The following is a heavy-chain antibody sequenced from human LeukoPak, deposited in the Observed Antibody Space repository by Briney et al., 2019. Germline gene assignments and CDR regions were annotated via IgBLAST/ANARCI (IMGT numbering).Heavy chain of an antibody. CDR2: IKEDGSER. D-gene: IGHD2-15*01. Sequence: GGSLRLSCAASGITFSRSWMSWVRQAPGKGLEWVAFIKEDGSERYYVDSVKGRFTISRDNAENSLYLQMNSLRAEDTAVYYCARDRGGRTGLDDWGQGTLVTVSS. CDR3: ARDRGGRTGLDD. J-gene: IGHJ4*02. V-gene: IGHV3-7*04. CDR1: GITFSRSW.